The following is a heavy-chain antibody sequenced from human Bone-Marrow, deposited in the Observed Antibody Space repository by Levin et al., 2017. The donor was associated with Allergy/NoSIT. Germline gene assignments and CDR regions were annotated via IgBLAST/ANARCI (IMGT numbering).Heavy chain of an antibody. CDR1: GGTFSSYT. CDR3: ARDCPQYCSGGSCYSVSGRSPPPVGPWFDP. CDR2: IIPILGIA. J-gene: IGHJ5*02. V-gene: IGHV1-69*04. Sequence: GASVKVSCKASGGTFSSYTISWVRQAPGQGLEWMGRIIPILGIANYAQKFQGRVTITADKSTSTAYMELSSLRSEDTAVYYCARDCPQYCSGGSCYSVSGRSPPPVGPWFDPWGQGTLVTVSS. D-gene: IGHD2-15*01.